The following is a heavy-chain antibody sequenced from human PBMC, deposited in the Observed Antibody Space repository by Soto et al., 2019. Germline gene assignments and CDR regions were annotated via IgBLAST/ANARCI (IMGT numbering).Heavy chain of an antibody. CDR1: GGSISSSSYY. J-gene: IGHJ3*02. Sequence: SETLSLTCTVSGGSISSSSYYWGWIRQPPGKGLEWIGSIYYSGSTYYNPSLKSRVTISVDTSKNQFSLKRSSVTAADTAVYYCARLWDNSSWYAFDIWGQGTMVTVSS. V-gene: IGHV4-39*01. CDR3: ARLWDNSSWYAFDI. CDR2: IYYSGST. D-gene: IGHD6-13*01.